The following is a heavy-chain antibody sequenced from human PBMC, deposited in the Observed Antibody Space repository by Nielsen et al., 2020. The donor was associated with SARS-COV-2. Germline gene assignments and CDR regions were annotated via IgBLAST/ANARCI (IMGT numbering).Heavy chain of an antibody. CDR1: VFTFIIYD. CDR3: ARVNWNYGAFDI. J-gene: IGHJ3*02. D-gene: IGHD1-7*01. Sequence: GALKISCAASVFTFIIYDMHWVRQATRKGLEWVSAIGTAGDTYYPGSVKGRFTISRENAKNSLYLQMNSLRAGDTAVYYCARVNWNYGAFDIWGQGTMVTVSS. V-gene: IGHV3-13*04. CDR2: IGTAGDT.